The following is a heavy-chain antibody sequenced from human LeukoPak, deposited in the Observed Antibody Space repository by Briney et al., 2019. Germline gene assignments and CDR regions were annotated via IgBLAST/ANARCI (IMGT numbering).Heavy chain of an antibody. CDR3: ARRLARGGWFDP. CDR2: IYYSGST. V-gene: IGHV4-59*08. CDR1: GGSISSYY. J-gene: IGHJ5*02. D-gene: IGHD2-21*01. Sequence: SATLSLTCTVSGGSISSYYWSWIRQPPGKGLEWIGYIYYSGSTNYNPSLKSRVTISVDTSKNQFSLKLSSVTAADTAVYYCARRLARGGWFDPWGQGTLVTVSS.